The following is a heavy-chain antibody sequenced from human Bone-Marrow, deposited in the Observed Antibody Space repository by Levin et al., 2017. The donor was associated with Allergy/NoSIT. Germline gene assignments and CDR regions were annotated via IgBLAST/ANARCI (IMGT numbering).Heavy chain of an antibody. CDR2: INGSGGST. J-gene: IGHJ3*02. CDR1: GFNFSSYA. V-gene: IGHV3-23*01. D-gene: IGHD4-11*01. Sequence: PGGSLRLSCVSSGFNFSSYAMSWVRQAPGKGLEWVSTINGSGGSTSYADSVKGRFSISRDNSKNTLHLQMNSLRADGTAVYYCAKARYSDYVRFPFDIWGQGTMVTVSS. CDR3: AKARYSDYVRFPFDI.